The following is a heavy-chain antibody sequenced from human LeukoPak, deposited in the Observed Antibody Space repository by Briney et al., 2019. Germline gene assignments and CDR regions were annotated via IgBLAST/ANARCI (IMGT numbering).Heavy chain of an antibody. V-gene: IGHV1-46*01. J-gene: IGHJ5*02. Sequence: ASVKVSCKVSGYTLTELSMHWVRQAPGQGLEWMGIINPSGGSTSYAQKFQGRVTMTRDTSTSTVYMELSSLRSEDTAVYYCARVTSGDCTNGVCYTSWFDPWGQGTLVTVSS. CDR1: GYTLTELS. D-gene: IGHD2-8*01. CDR2: INPSGGST. CDR3: ARVTSGDCTNGVCYTSWFDP.